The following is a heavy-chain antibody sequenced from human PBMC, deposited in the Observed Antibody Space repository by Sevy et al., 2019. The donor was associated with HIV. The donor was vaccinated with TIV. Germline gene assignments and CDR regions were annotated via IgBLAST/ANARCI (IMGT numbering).Heavy chain of an antibody. CDR1: GFTFSGSA. CDR2: IRSKANSYAT. D-gene: IGHD5-18*01. J-gene: IGHJ6*02. CDR3: TSGYSYGFPTLYYYYGMDV. Sequence: GWSLRLSCAASGFTFSGSAMHWVRQASGKGLEWVGRIRSKANSYATAYAASVKGRFTISRDDSKNTAYLQMNSLKTEDTAVYYCTSGYSYGFPTLYYYYGMDVWGQGTTVTVSS. V-gene: IGHV3-73*01.